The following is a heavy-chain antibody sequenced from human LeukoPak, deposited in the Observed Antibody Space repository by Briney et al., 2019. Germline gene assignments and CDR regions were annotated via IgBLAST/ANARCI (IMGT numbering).Heavy chain of an antibody. CDR1: GFTLSNNA. D-gene: IGHD3-3*01. V-gene: IGHV3-23*01. Sequence: GGSLRLSCAASGFTLSNNAMTWVRQAPGKGLEGVSGIDGGRDNTHYADSVKGRFTISRDSSKNALYLQMNSLRVEDTAVYYCAKDILGWTFDVWGQGTLVTVS. J-gene: IGHJ3*01. CDR3: AKDILGWTFDV. CDR2: IDGGRDNT.